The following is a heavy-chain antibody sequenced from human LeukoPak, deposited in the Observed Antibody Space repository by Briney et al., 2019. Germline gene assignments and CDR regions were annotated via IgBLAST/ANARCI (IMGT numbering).Heavy chain of an antibody. Sequence: SETLSLTCAVSGGSISSSNWWSWVRQPPGKGLEWIGEIYHSGSTNYNPSLKSRVTISVDKSKNQFSLKLSSVTAADTAVYYCARGAGSPFYYYGMDVWGQGTTVTVSS. CDR2: IYHSGST. J-gene: IGHJ6*02. V-gene: IGHV4-4*02. CDR1: GGSISSSNW. CDR3: ARGAGSPFYYYGMDV. D-gene: IGHD3-10*01.